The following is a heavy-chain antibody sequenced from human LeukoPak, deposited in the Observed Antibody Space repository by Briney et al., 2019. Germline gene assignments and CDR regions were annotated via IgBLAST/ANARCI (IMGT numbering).Heavy chain of an antibody. CDR2: IYYSGST. J-gene: IGHJ6*03. CDR3: ARGDYYYYMDV. V-gene: IGHV4-59*12. Sequence: KPSETLSLTCTVSGDSISNYYWSWIRQPPGKGLEWIGYIYYSGSTNYIPSLKSRATISVDTSRNQFSLKLSSVTAADTAVYYCARGDYYYYMDVWGKGTTVTVSS. CDR1: GDSISNYY.